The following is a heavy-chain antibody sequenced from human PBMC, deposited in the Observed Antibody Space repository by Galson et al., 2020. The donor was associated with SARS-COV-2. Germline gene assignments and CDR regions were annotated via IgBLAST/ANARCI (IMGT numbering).Heavy chain of an antibody. V-gene: IGHV3-33*01. Sequence: GGSLRLSCAASGFTFSSYGMHWVRQAPGKGLEWVAVIWYDGSNKYYADSVKGRFTISRDNSKNTLYLQMNSLRAEDTAVYYCARDRPDYYDSSGYYGRGGFDPWGQGTLVTVSS. D-gene: IGHD3-22*01. CDR3: ARDRPDYYDSSGYYGRGGFDP. CDR1: GFTFSSYG. J-gene: IGHJ5*02. CDR2: IWYDGSNK.